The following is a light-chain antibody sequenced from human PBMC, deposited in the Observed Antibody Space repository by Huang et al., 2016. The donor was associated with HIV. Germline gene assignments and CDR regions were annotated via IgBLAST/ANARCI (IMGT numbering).Light chain of an antibody. Sequence: IQLTQSPSSLSASVRDRVTITCRASQDISSYLAWYQMKPGKAPKLLIYAASSVESGDPLRSIGSRSGTEFILTIGSLQPEDAATYNCQRGKTCPLTVGGGTKGEV. J-gene: IGKJ4*01. CDR3: QRGKTCPLT. CDR2: AAS. CDR1: QDISSY. V-gene: IGKV1-9*01.